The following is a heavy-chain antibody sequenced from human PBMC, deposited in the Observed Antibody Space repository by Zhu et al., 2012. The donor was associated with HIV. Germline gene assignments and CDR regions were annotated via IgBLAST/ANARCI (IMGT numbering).Heavy chain of an antibody. CDR3: ASSVVRGVRSYYYGMDV. V-gene: IGHV4-34*01. CDR1: GGSFSGYY. Sequence: QVQLQQWGAGLLKPSETLSLTCAVYGGSFSGYYWSWIRQPPGKGLEWIGEINHSGSTNYNPSLKSRVTISVDTSKNQFSLKLSSVTAADTAVYYCASSVVRGVRSYYYGMDVWGQGPRSPSP. D-gene: IGHD3-10*01. CDR2: INHSGST. J-gene: IGHJ6*02.